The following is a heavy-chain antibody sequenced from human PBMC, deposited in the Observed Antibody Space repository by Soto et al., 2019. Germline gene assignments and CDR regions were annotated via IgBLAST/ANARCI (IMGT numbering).Heavy chain of an antibody. Sequence: SETLSLTCTVSGGSISSYFWSWIRQPPGKGLEWIGYIYYSGSTNYNPSLKSRVTISVDTSKNQFSLKLSSVTAADTAVYYCARRYGASFDYWGQGTLVTVS. CDR3: ARRYGASFDY. D-gene: IGHD4-17*01. V-gene: IGHV4-59*01. CDR1: GGSISSYF. CDR2: IYYSGST. J-gene: IGHJ4*02.